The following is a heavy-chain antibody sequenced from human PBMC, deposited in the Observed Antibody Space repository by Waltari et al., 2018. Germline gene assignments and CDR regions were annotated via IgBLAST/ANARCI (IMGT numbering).Heavy chain of an antibody. J-gene: IGHJ4*02. D-gene: IGHD1-26*01. CDR1: GFTFSNCA. V-gene: IGHV3-23*01. Sequence: EVQVLESGGGLVQPGGSLRLSCAASGFTFSNCAMSWVRQAPGKGLEWVSVITGNGDSTYYADSVKGRFTISRDNSKNTLYLQMNSLRADDTVVYYCAKDLWEFNSAPDYWGQGTLVTVSS. CDR2: ITGNGDST. CDR3: AKDLWEFNSAPDY.